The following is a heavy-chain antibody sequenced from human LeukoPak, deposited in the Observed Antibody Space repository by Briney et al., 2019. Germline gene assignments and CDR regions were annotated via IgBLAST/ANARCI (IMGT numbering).Heavy chain of an antibody. CDR1: GFTFSSYW. D-gene: IGHD2/OR15-2a*01. J-gene: IGHJ4*02. Sequence: TGGSLRLSCAASGFTFSSYWMHWVRQAPGKGLVWVSRINTDGSSTTYADPVKGRFTISRDNAKNTLYLQMDSLRVEDTAVYYCGRGPPFDQAIDYWGQGTLVTVSS. CDR2: INTDGSST. CDR3: GRGPPFDQAIDY. V-gene: IGHV3-74*01.